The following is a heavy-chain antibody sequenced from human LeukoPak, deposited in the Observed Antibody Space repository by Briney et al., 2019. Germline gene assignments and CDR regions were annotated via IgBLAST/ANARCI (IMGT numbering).Heavy chain of an antibody. D-gene: IGHD3-10*01. Sequence: GASVKVSCKASGGTFSSYAISWVRQAPGQGLEWMGGIIPIFGTANYAQKFQGRVTITTDESTSTAYMELSSLRSEDTAVHYCAREGRYGSYYFDYWGQGTLVTVSS. CDR1: GGTFSSYA. J-gene: IGHJ4*02. CDR3: AREGRYGSYYFDY. CDR2: IIPIFGTA. V-gene: IGHV1-69*05.